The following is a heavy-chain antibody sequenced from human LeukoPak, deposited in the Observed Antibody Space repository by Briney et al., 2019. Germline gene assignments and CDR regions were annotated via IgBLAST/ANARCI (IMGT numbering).Heavy chain of an antibody. V-gene: IGHV3-23*01. CDR2: DSGSDIST. D-gene: IGHD3-3*02. CDR1: GFTFSAYA. Sequence: GGSLRLSCAASGFTFSAYAMSWVRQAPGKGLEWVSTDSGSDISTYYADSVKGRFTISRDNSKNTLYLQMNSLRAEDTAIYYCATSYISSSLKPTTFEYWGEGTLVTVSA. CDR3: ATSYISSSLKPTTFEY. J-gene: IGHJ4*02.